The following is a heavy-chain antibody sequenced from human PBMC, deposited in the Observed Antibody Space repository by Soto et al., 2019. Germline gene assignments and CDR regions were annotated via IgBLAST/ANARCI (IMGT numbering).Heavy chain of an antibody. Sequence: QVQLQESGPGLVTPSQTLSLTCTVSGGSISSGDYYWSWIRQPPGKSLEWIGYIYYSGSTYYNPSLKSRVTISVDTSKNQFSLKLSSVTAADTAVYYCARGGSSGYSSSWYVDIFDYWGQGTLVTVSS. D-gene: IGHD6-13*01. CDR2: IYYSGST. J-gene: IGHJ4*02. CDR3: ARGGSSGYSSSWYVDIFDY. CDR1: GGSISSGDYY. V-gene: IGHV4-30-4*01.